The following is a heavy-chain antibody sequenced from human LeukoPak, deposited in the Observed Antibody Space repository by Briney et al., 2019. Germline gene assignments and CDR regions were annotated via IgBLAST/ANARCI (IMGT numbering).Heavy chain of an antibody. D-gene: IGHD1-1*01. V-gene: IGHV1-69*04. CDR2: IIPILGIA. J-gene: IGHJ6*02. Sequence: ASVKVSCKASGGTFSSYAISWVRQAPGQGLEWMGRIIPILGIANYAQKFQGRVTITADKSTSTAYMELSSLRSEDTAVYYCAREPNWNEYYYYGMDVWGQGTTVTVSS. CDR3: AREPNWNEYYYYGMDV. CDR1: GGTFSSYA.